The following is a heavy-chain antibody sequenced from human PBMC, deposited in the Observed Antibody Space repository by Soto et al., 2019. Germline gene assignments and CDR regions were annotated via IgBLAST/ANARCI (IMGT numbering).Heavy chain of an antibody. CDR3: ARDLTMITFGRGDY. CDR1: GFTFSSYS. V-gene: IGHV3-21*01. Sequence: EVQLVESGGGLVKPGGSLRLSCAASGFTFSSYSMNWVRQAPGKGLEWVSSISSSSSYIYYADSVKGRFTISRDNTTNSLYLHMNSLRAEDTAVYYCARDLTMITFGRGDYWGQGTLVTVSS. J-gene: IGHJ4*02. D-gene: IGHD3-16*01. CDR2: ISSSSSYI.